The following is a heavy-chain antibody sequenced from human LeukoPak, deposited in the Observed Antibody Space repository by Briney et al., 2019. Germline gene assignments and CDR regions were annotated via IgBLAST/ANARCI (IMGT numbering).Heavy chain of an antibody. CDR2: IYYDGSNI. J-gene: IGHJ4*02. CDR1: EFTFTTYG. CDR3: ARDWKTNSLDY. Sequence: GGSLRLSCAASEFTFTTYGMHWVRQTPGKGREWVAFIYYDGSNIYYADYVKGGFTISRYISKNTLYLQMDSLRAEDTAIYYCARDWKTNSLDYWGQGTLVTVSS. D-gene: IGHD1-1*01. V-gene: IGHV3-33*01.